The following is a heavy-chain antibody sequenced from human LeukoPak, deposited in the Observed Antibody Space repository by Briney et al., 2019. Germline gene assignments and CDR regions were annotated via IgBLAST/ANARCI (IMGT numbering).Heavy chain of an antibody. V-gene: IGHV3-74*01. J-gene: IGHJ4*02. Sequence: GGSLRLSCAASGFXFRSYWMHWVRQTPGKGLVWFSRINSDGSITDYADSVKGRFTISRDNFKNTLYLQMNSLRGEDTAVYYCAKAHLLDWLLPFDYWGQGTLVTVSS. CDR2: INSDGSIT. CDR1: GFXFRSYW. CDR3: AKAHLLDWLLPFDY. D-gene: IGHD3/OR15-3a*01.